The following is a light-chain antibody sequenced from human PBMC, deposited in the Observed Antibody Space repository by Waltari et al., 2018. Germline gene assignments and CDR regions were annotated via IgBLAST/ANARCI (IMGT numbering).Light chain of an antibody. Sequence: QSVLTQPPSASGTPGQRVTIPCSGSSSNIGSNYVYWYQQLPGTAPKLLIYRSNQRPSGGPDRVSGSKSGTSAFLAISGLRSEDEADYYCAAWDDSLSGRWVFGGGTKLTVL. V-gene: IGLV1-47*01. J-gene: IGLJ3*02. CDR1: SSNIGSNY. CDR2: RSN. CDR3: AAWDDSLSGRWV.